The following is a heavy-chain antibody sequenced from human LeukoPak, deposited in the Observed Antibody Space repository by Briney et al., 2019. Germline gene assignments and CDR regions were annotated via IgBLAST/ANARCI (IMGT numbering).Heavy chain of an antibody. D-gene: IGHD3-10*01. CDR1: GYTFTSYG. CDR3: ARASSGSGSYCVY. V-gene: IGHV1-18*01. J-gene: IGHJ4*02. Sequence: ASVKVSCKASGYTFTSYGISWVRQAPGQGLEWMGWISAYNGNTNYAQKLQGRVTMTRDMSTSTVYMELSSLRSEDTAVYYCARASSGSGSYCVYWGQGTLVTVSS. CDR2: ISAYNGNT.